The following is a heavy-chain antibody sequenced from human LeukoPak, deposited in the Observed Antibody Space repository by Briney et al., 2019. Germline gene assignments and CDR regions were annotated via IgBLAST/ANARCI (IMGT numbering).Heavy chain of an antibody. CDR2: ISTYNGNT. V-gene: IGHV1-18*01. J-gene: IGHJ4*02. D-gene: IGHD6-13*01. CDR3: ARDERAAAGGNEYYFDF. CDR1: GYTFSTDG. Sequence: ASVKVSCKASGYTFSTDGISWVRQAPGQGLEWMGWISTYNGNTNCAPRLQDRITMTTDTSTSTAYLELRSLRSDDTAVYYCARDERAAAGGNEYYFDFWGRGTLVTVSS.